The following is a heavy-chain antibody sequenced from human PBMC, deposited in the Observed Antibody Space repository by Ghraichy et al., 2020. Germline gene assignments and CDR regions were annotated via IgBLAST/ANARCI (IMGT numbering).Heavy chain of an antibody. Sequence: SETLSLTCSISGYLISSGYYWDWIRQSPGEGLEWIGSIYGDGSTYYKASLKNRVTISVDTSQKQFSLKLTSVTAADTAVYYCARGGPGYELGDSWGQGALVIVSS. CDR1: GYLISSGYY. J-gene: IGHJ4*02. V-gene: IGHV4-38-2*02. CDR3: ARGGPGYELGDS. D-gene: IGHD5-12*01. CDR2: IYGDGST.